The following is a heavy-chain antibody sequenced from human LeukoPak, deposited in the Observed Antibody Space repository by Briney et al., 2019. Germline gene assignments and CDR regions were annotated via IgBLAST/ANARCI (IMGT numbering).Heavy chain of an antibody. D-gene: IGHD3-10*01. CDR3: ARDLRSGFGEGYYFDY. CDR2: ISYDGSNK. CDR1: GFTFSSYA. V-gene: IGHV3-30-3*01. J-gene: IGHJ4*02. Sequence: GGSLRLSCAASGFTFSSYAMHWVRQAPGKGLEWVAVISYDGSNKYYADSVKGRFTISRDNSKNTLYLQKNSLRAEDTAVYYCARDLRSGFGEGYYFDYWGQGTLVTVSS.